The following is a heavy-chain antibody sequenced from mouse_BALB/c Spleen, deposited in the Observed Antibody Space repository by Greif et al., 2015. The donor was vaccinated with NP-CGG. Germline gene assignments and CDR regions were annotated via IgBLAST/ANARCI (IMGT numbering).Heavy chain of an antibody. V-gene: IGHV1S81*02. J-gene: IGHJ2*01. Sequence: VQLQQSGAELVKPGASVKLSCKASGYTFTSYWMHWVKQRPGQGLEWIGEINPSNGRTNYNEKFKSKATLTVDKSSSTAYMQLSSLTSEDSAVYYCARGGPPFDYWGQGTTLTVSS. CDR2: INPSNGRT. CDR3: ARGGPPFDY. CDR1: GYTFTSYW. D-gene: IGHD1-1*02.